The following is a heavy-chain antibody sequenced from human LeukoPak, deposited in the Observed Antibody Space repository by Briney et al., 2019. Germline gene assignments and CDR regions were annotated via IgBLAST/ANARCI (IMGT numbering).Heavy chain of an antibody. J-gene: IGHJ6*02. V-gene: IGHV3-7*03. CDR2: INHNGNVN. CDR3: ARGGGLDV. D-gene: IGHD3-16*01. CDR1: GFTFSSYW. Sequence: GGSLRLSCAASGFTFSSYWMNRARQAPGKGLEWVASINHNGNVNYYVDSVRGRFTISRDNAKNSLYLQMSNLRAEDTAVYFCARGGGLDVWGQGATVTVSS.